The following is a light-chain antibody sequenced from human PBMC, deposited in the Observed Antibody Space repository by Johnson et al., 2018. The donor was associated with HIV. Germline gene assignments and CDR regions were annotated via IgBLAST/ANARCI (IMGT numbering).Light chain of an antibody. V-gene: IGLV1-51*01. J-gene: IGLJ1*01. CDR2: DND. CDR1: SSNIGINY. CDR3: GTWDTRLSANAV. Sequence: QSVLTQPPSVSAAPGQKVTISCSGSSSNIGINYVSWFQQLPGTAPKLLIYDNDKRPSGIPDRFSGSKSGTSATLGITGLQTGDEADYYCGTWDTRLSANAVFGTGTKVTVL.